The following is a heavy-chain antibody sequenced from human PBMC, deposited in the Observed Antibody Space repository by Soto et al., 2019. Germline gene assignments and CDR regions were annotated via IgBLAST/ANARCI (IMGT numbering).Heavy chain of an antibody. CDR2: IYFNGNT. CDR3: ARQGSY. CDR1: GVSIIDTSYY. Sequence: SETLSLTCNVSGVSIIDTSYYWGWIRQPPGKGLEWIGTIYFNGNTFYNPSLKSRLPISVDTSKNRNSLRLNSVTAADTAVYYCARQGSYWGHGTLVTVAS. J-gene: IGHJ4*01. V-gene: IGHV4-39*01.